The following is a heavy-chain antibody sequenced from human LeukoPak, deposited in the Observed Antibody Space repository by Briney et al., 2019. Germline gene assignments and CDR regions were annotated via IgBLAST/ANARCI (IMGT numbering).Heavy chain of an antibody. CDR1: GFTFSSYA. V-gene: IGHV3-23*01. D-gene: IGHD1-14*01. CDR3: ITVFKGTSLPDY. J-gene: IGHJ4*02. Sequence: GGSLRLSCEASGFTFSSYAMSWVRQAPGKGLEWVSGIIDSGDITYYANSVKGRFTISRDNAKNTLYLQMDSLRVEDTAVYYCITVFKGTSLPDYWGRGTLVTVSS. CDR2: IIDSGDIT.